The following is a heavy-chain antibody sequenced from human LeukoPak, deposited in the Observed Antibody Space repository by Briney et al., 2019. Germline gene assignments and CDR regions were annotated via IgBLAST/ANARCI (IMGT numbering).Heavy chain of an antibody. CDR2: IIPIFGTA. J-gene: IGHJ4*02. Sequence: GASVKVSCKASGGTFSSYAISWVRQAPGQGLVWMGGIIPIFGTANYAQKFQGRVTITADESTSTAYMELSSLRAEDTAVYYCAKENGDYVWGSYRSYYFDYWGQGTLVTVSS. CDR1: GGTFSSYA. V-gene: IGHV1-69*13. CDR3: AKENGDYVWGSYRSYYFDY. D-gene: IGHD3-16*02.